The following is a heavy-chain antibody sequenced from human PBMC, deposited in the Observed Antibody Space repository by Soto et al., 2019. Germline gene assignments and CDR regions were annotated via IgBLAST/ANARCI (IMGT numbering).Heavy chain of an antibody. CDR2: SNTKTGDT. CDR1: GYTFTGYY. Sequence: QMQLVQSGSEERKPGASVKVSCKTSGYTFTGYYLNWVRQAPARGLEWVGWSNTKTGDTNNAQKFQGRVTMTTDTSISTGYMELSGLKSDDTAVYYCVTGDHLVRWGQGTRVTVSS. CDR3: VTGDHLVR. D-gene: IGHD6-6*01. J-gene: IGHJ4*02. V-gene: IGHV1-2*02.